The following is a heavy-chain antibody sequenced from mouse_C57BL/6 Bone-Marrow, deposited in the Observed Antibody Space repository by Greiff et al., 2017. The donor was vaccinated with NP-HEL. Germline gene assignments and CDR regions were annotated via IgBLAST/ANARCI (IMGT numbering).Heavy chain of an antibody. Sequence: DVQLQESGPGMVKPSQSLSLTCTVTGYSITSGYDWHWIRHFPGNKLEWMGYISYSGSTNYNPSLKSRISITHDTSKNHFFLKLNSVTTEDTATYYCARAGYGNYGAWFAYWGQGTLVTVSA. CDR3: ARAGYGNYGAWFAY. CDR1: GYSITSGYD. J-gene: IGHJ3*01. V-gene: IGHV3-1*01. D-gene: IGHD2-10*02. CDR2: ISYSGST.